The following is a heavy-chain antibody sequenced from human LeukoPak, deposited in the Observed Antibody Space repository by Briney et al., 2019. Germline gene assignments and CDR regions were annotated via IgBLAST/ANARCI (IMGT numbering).Heavy chain of an antibody. Sequence: SQTLSLTGTVSGDSISSGAYYWSWIRQPAGKGLEWIGRIYSNGNTNYKPSLKSRVTISIDTSKRQFSLQLTSLTAEDTAMYYCARDSVSWFGFDSWGQGTLVTVSS. CDR3: ARDSVSWFGFDS. V-gene: IGHV4-61*02. J-gene: IGHJ5*01. D-gene: IGHD3-10*01. CDR2: IYSNGNT. CDR1: GDSISSGAYY.